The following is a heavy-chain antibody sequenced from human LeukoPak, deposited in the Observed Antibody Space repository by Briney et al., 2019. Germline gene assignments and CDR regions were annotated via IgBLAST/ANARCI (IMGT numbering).Heavy chain of an antibody. J-gene: IGHJ4*02. V-gene: IGHV3-9*01. D-gene: IGHD5-18*01. CDR1: GYTFDDYA. Sequence: PGRSLRLSCEASGYTFDDYAMHWVRQAPGNGLEWVSAISWNSGSIGYADSVKGRFTISRDNGKNSLYLQMNSLRTEDTALYYCAKGHTYGLGESYLDFWGQGTLVSVSS. CDR2: ISWNSGSI. CDR3: AKGHTYGLGESYLDF.